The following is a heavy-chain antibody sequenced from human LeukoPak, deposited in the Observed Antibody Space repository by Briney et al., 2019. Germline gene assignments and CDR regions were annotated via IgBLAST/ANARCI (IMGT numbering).Heavy chain of an antibody. CDR3: ARDYGDYVVDFRFFY. J-gene: IGHJ4*02. Sequence: GASVKVSCKASGGTFSSYAISWVRQAPGQGLEWMGGIIPIFGTANYAQKFQGRVTITADESTSTAYMELSSLRSEDTAVYYCARDYGDYVVDFRFFYWGQGTLVTVSS. CDR1: GGTFSSYA. CDR2: IIPIFGTA. D-gene: IGHD4-17*01. V-gene: IGHV1-69*01.